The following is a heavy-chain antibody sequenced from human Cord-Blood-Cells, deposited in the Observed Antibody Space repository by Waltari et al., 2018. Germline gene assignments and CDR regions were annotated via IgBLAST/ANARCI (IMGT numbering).Heavy chain of an antibody. D-gene: IGHD6-6*01. V-gene: IGHV4-39*01. Sequence: QLQLQESGPGLVKPSETMSLTCTVPGGSISSSRYYWAWIRQPPGKGLVWIGSIYYSGSTYYNPSLKSRVTISVDTSKNQFSLKLSSVTAADTAVYYCARAYSSSYYFDYWGQGTLVTVSS. CDR2: IYYSGST. CDR3: ARAYSSSYYFDY. CDR1: GGSISSSRYY. J-gene: IGHJ4*02.